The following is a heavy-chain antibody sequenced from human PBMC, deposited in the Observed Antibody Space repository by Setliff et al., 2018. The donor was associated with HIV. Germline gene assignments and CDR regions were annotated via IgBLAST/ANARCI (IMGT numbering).Heavy chain of an antibody. J-gene: IGHJ5*02. V-gene: IGHV1-69*10. Sequence: ASVKVSCKASGDTFSSYAISWVQQAPGQGLEWMGGIIPILGIANYAQKFQDRVTITADKSTDTAYMELSSLRSEDTAVYYCARAQYQLLEPPTYNWFDPWGQGTLVTVSS. D-gene: IGHD2-2*01. CDR3: ARAQYQLLEPPTYNWFDP. CDR1: GDTFSSYA. CDR2: IIPILGIA.